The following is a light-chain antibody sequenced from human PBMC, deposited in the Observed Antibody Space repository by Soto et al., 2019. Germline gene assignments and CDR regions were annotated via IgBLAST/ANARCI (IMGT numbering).Light chain of an antibody. CDR3: QQYGSSPT. J-gene: IGKJ1*01. CDR2: GAS. CDR1: QSVSSSY. Sequence: EIVLTQSPGTLSLSPGERATLSCRASQSVSSSYLAWYQQKPGQAPRLLIYGASSRATGIPDRFSGSGSGTYLTLTISRLEPEDFAVYYCQQYGSSPTFGQGTKVEI. V-gene: IGKV3-20*01.